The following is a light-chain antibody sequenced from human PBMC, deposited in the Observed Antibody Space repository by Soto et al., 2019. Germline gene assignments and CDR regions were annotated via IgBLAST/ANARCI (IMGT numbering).Light chain of an antibody. CDR2: GAS. CDR1: QSVSSN. J-gene: IGKJ2*01. Sequence: EIVMTQSPATLSVSPGERVTLSCRASQSVSSNLVWYQRKPGQAPRLLIYGASTRATGIPARFSGSGSGTEFTLTISSLQSEDFAVYYCQQYNDWPPMYTFGQGTKLEIK. V-gene: IGKV3-15*01. CDR3: QQYNDWPPMYT.